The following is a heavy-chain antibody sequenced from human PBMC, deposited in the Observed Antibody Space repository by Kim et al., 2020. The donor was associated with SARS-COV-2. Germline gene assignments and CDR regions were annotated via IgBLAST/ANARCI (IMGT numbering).Heavy chain of an antibody. D-gene: IGHD3-3*01. CDR3: ARDRRENYDFWSGYYYYMDV. Sequence: SVKVSCKASGGTFSSYAISWVRQAPGQGLEWMGRIIPILGIANYAQKFQGRVTITADKSTNTAYMELSSLRSEDTAVYYCARDRRENYDFWSGYYYYMDVWGKGTTVTVSS. J-gene: IGHJ6*03. CDR1: GGTFSSYA. V-gene: IGHV1-69*04. CDR2: IIPILGIA.